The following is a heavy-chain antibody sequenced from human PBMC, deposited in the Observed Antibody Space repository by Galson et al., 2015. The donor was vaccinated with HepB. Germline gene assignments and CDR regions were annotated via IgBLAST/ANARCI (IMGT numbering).Heavy chain of an antibody. J-gene: IGHJ4*02. CDR3: ARVGCSGGSCYFDY. V-gene: IGHV3-53*01. CDR2: IYSGGST. D-gene: IGHD2-15*01. Sequence: SVIYSGGSTYYADSVKGRFTISRDNSKNTLYLQMNSLRAEDTAVYYCARVGCSGGSCYFDYWGQGTLVTVSS.